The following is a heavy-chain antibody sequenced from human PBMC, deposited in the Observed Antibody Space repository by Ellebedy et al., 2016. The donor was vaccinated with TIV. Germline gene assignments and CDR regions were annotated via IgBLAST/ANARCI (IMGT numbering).Heavy chain of an antibody. J-gene: IGHJ4*02. CDR2: IRSTGSDK. D-gene: IGHD1-7*01. V-gene: IGHV3-21*06. CDR3: ARDQGELELRSNFDY. CDR1: GFTFSNYN. Sequence: GESLKISCVASGFTFSNYNMNWVRQSPGKGLEWVSSIRSTGSDKYYAESVKGRFTISRDNAQDTLFLQMNNLRAEDTALYYCARDQGELELRSNFDYWGQGTLVTVSS.